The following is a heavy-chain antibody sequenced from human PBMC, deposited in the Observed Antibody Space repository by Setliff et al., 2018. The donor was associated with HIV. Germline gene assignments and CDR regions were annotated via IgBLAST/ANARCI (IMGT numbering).Heavy chain of an antibody. Sequence: ASVKVSCKASGYTFTGYYMHWVRQAPGQGLEWMGWINPNSDGTNYAQKFQGRVTMTRDTSISTAYMELSRLRSDDTAVYYCARDLGPGGGSYRMPINWFDPWGQGTLVTVSS. J-gene: IGHJ5*02. CDR2: INPNSDGT. CDR3: ARDLGPGGGSYRMPINWFDP. CDR1: GYTFTGYY. D-gene: IGHD1-26*01. V-gene: IGHV1-2*02.